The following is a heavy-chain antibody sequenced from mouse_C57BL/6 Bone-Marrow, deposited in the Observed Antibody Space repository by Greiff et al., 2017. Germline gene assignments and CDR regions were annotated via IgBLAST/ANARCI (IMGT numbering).Heavy chain of an antibody. CDR1: GFTFSNYW. V-gene: IGHV6-3*01. CDR2: IRLKSDNYAT. Sequence: EVQLQESGGGLVQPGGSMKLSCVASGFTFSNYWMNWVRQSPETGLEWVAQIRLKSDNYATNYAESVKGRFTISRDDSKSSVYLQMNNLRAEDTGIYYCTGRIYYGYDDAMDYWGQGTSGTVSS. J-gene: IGHJ4*01. D-gene: IGHD2-2*01. CDR3: TGRIYYGYDDAMDY.